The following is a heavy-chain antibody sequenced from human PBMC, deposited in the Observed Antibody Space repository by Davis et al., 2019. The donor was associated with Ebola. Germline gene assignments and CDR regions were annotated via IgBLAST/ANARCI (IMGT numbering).Heavy chain of an antibody. CDR1: GGSISSSSYY. CDR3: ARGALHGGAWFDP. CDR2: IYYSGST. V-gene: IGHV4-39*07. Sequence: SETLSLTCTVSGGSISSSSYYWGWIRQPPGKGLEWIGSIYYSGSTYYNPSLKSRVTISVDTSKNQFSLKLSSVTAADTAVYYCARGALHGGAWFDPWGQGTLVTVSS. D-gene: IGHD5-24*01. J-gene: IGHJ5*02.